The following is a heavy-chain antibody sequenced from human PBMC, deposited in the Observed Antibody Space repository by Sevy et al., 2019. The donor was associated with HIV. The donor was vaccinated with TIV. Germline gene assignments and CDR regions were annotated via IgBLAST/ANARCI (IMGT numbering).Heavy chain of an antibody. Sequence: GGSLRLSCAASGFTFSSYGMHWVRQAPGKGLEWVAVISYDGSNKYYAHSVKGRFTISRDNSKNTLYLQMNSLRAEDTAVYYCAKGGHDYGDYHDAFDIWGQGTMVTVSS. J-gene: IGHJ3*02. CDR3: AKGGHDYGDYHDAFDI. D-gene: IGHD4-17*01. V-gene: IGHV3-30*18. CDR1: GFTFSSYG. CDR2: ISYDGSNK.